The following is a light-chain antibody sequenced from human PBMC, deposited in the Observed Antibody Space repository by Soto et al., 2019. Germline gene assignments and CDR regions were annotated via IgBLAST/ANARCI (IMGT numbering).Light chain of an antibody. CDR2: RNN. CDR3: AAWDDSPPYV. Sequence: QSALTQPPSASGTPGQRVTISCSGSSSNIGSNYVYWYQQLPGTAPKLLIYRNNQRPSGVPDRFSGSKSGTSASLAISGLRSEDEADYYCAAWDDSPPYVFGTGTKVTVL. V-gene: IGLV1-47*01. CDR1: SSNIGSNY. J-gene: IGLJ1*01.